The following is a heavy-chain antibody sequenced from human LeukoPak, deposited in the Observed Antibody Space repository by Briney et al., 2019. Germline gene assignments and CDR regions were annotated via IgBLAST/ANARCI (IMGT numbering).Heavy chain of an antibody. V-gene: IGHV1-8*01. CDR3: ARRYGSGSYQTFDP. CDR2: MNPNSGNT. CDR1: GYTFTSYD. Sequence: ASVKVSCKASGYTFTSYDINWVRQATGHGLEWMGWMNPNSGNTGYAQKFQGRVTMTRNTSISTAYMELSGLRSEDTAVYYCARRYGSGSYQTFDPWGQGTLVTVSS. D-gene: IGHD3-10*01. J-gene: IGHJ5*02.